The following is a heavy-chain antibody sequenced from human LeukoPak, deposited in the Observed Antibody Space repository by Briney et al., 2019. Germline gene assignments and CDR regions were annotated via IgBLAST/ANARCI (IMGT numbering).Heavy chain of an antibody. V-gene: IGHV3-23*01. Sequence: SGGSLRLSCAASGFTFSSYAMHWVRQAPGKGLEWVAVISGSGGSTYYADSVEGRFTISRDNSKNTLYLQMNSLRAEDTAVYYCAKSPVVLGSYYSDYWGQGTLVTVSS. CDR3: AKSPVVLGSYYSDY. CDR1: GFTFSSYA. CDR2: ISGSGGST. J-gene: IGHJ4*02. D-gene: IGHD2-15*01.